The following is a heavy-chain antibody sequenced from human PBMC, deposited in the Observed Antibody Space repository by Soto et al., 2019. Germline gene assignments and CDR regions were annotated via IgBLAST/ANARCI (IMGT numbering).Heavy chain of an antibody. V-gene: IGHV1-69*13. D-gene: IGHD6-19*01. CDR2: IIPIFGTA. CDR1: GGTFSSYA. Sequence: GASVKVSCKASGGTFSSYAISWVRQAPGQGLEWMGGIIPIFGTANYAQKFQGRVTITADESTSTAYMELSSLRSEDTAVYYCASGYSSGLDSGVDYWGQGTLVTVSS. J-gene: IGHJ4*02. CDR3: ASGYSSGLDSGVDY.